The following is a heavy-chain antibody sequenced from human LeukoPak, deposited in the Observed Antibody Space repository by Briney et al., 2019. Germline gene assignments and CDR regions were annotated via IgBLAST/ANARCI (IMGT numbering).Heavy chain of an antibody. V-gene: IGHV1-2*02. CDR2: INPNSGGT. CDR3: ARLDTAYGDYFDY. D-gene: IGHD4-17*01. CDR1: GCTFTGYY. Sequence: ASVKVSCKASGCTFTGYYMHWVRQAPGQGLEWMGWINPNSGGTNYAQKFQGRVTMTRDTSISTAYMELSRLRSDDTAVYYCARLDTAYGDYFDYWGQGTLVTVSS. J-gene: IGHJ4*02.